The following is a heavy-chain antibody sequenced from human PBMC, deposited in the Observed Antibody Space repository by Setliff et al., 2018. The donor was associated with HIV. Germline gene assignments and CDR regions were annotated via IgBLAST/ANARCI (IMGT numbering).Heavy chain of an antibody. CDR1: VITFSSFA. Sequence: LRLSCAASVITFSSFAMSWVRQAPGKGLEWVSYISSSGSPIYYADSVKGRFTISRDNAKNSLYMQMNRLRAEDTAVYYCARGGRHPSSIALAAGLFDYWGQGTLVTVSS. CDR3: ARGGRHPSSIALAAGLFDY. CDR2: ISSSGSPI. D-gene: IGHD6-19*01. V-gene: IGHV3-48*04. J-gene: IGHJ4*02.